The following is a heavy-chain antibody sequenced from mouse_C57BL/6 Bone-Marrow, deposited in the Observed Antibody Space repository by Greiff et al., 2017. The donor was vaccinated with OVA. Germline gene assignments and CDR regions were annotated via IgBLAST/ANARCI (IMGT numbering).Heavy chain of an antibody. Sequence: EVQGVESGGGLVKPGGSLKLSCAASGFTFSDYGMHWVRQAPEKGLEWVAYISSGSSTIYYADTVKGRFTISRDNAKNTLFLQMTSLRSEDTAMYYCARPYYGSSYPAWFAYWGQGTLVTVSA. CDR2: ISSGSSTI. V-gene: IGHV5-17*01. CDR3: ARPYYGSSYPAWFAY. J-gene: IGHJ3*01. D-gene: IGHD1-1*01. CDR1: GFTFSDYG.